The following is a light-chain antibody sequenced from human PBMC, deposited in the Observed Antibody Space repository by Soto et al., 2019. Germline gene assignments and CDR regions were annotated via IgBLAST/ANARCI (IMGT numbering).Light chain of an antibody. CDR2: EVS. V-gene: IGLV2-23*02. CDR3: CSYAGSSTYV. J-gene: IGLJ1*01. CDR1: SSVVGSYNL. Sequence: SALTQPASVCGSPGRSITISCTGTSSVVGSYNLVSWYQQHPGKAPKLMIYEVSKRPSGVSNRFSGSKSGNTASLTISGLQAEDEADYYCCSYAGSSTYVFGTGTKVTVL.